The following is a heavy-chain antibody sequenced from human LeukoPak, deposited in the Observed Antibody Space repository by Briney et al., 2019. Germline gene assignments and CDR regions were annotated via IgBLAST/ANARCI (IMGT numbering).Heavy chain of an antibody. CDR2: ISGSGGST. CDR1: GFTFSSYA. D-gene: IGHD3-22*01. CDR3: AKVVASYDSSGYNDY. Sequence: GGSLRLSCAASGFTFSSYAMSWVRQAPGKGLEWVSAISGSGGSTYYADSVKGRFTISRDNSKNTLYLQMNSLRAEDTAVYYCAKVVASYDSSGYNDYWRQGTLVTVSS. V-gene: IGHV3-23*01. J-gene: IGHJ4*02.